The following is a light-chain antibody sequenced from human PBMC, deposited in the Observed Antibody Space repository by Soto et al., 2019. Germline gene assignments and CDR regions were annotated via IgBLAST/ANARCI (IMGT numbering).Light chain of an antibody. CDR2: DAS. V-gene: IGKV3-11*01. J-gene: IGKJ4*01. CDR1: QSISSY. Sequence: EIVLTQSPATLFLSPGERANLSCRASQSISSYLAWYQQKPGQAPRLLIYDASNRATGIPARFSGSGSGTDFTPTISSLEPEDFAVYYCQQRSDWPLTFGGGTKVEIK. CDR3: QQRSDWPLT.